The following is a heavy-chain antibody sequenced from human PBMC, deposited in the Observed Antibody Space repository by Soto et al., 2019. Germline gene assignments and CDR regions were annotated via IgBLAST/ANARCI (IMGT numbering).Heavy chain of an antibody. V-gene: IGHV4-30-4*01. Sequence: SETLSLTCSVSGSYITSGDYHWTWIRQAPGKGLEWIGYISHSETTYYSPALKDRIIISSDFSMNQFSLRLNSVTAADTAVYFCAGFGVGDRDDKWGQGTLVTVSS. CDR1: GSYITSGDYH. D-gene: IGHD2-8*01. J-gene: IGHJ4*02. CDR2: ISHSETT. CDR3: AGFGVGDRDDK.